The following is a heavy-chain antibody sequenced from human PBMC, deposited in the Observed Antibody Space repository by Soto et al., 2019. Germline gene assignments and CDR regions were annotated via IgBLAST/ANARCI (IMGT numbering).Heavy chain of an antibody. D-gene: IGHD2-15*01. V-gene: IGHV4-39*01. CDR1: GGSISSSSYY. CDR2: IYYSGST. Sequence: LSLTCTVSGGSISSSSYYWGWIRQPPGKGLEWIGSIYYSGSTYYNPSLKSRVTISVDTSKNQFSLKLSSVTAADTAVYYCASQRYCSGGSCYQGNWFDPWGQGTLVTVSS. CDR3: ASQRYCSGGSCYQGNWFDP. J-gene: IGHJ5*02.